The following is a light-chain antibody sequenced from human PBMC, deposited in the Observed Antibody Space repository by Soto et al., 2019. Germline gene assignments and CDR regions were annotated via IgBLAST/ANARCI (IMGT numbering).Light chain of an antibody. J-gene: IGKJ2*01. V-gene: IGKV3-11*01. CDR1: QSVSSY. Sequence: EIVLTQSPATLSLFPGERATLSCRASQSVSSYLAWYQQKPGQAPRLLIYDASNRATGIPARFSGSGSGTDFTLTISSLEPEDFAVYYCQQRSNWPRVYTFGQGTKLEIK. CDR3: QQRSNWPRVYT. CDR2: DAS.